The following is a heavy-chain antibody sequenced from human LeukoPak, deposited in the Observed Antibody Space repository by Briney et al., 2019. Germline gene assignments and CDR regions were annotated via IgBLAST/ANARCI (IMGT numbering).Heavy chain of an antibody. CDR1: GGSISGDH. CDR3: ARRNDFDI. J-gene: IGHJ3*02. V-gene: IGHV4-59*08. CDR2: IYYSGNT. Sequence: SETLSLTCTVSGGSISGDHWNWIRQPPWKGLEWIGNIYYSGNTNYNPSLKSRVTISVDTSKNQFSLKLSSVTAADTAVYYCARRNDFDIWGQGTMVTVSS.